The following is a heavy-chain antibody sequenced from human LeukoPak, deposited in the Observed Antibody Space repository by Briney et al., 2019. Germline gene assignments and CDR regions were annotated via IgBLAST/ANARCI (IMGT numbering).Heavy chain of an antibody. CDR3: ARSPLTYYYDSSGYLDY. CDR1: GFTFSSYS. D-gene: IGHD3-22*01. V-gene: IGHV3-21*01. CDR2: ISSSSSYI. J-gene: IGHJ4*02. Sequence: GGSLRLSCAASGFTFSSYSMNWVRQAPGKGLEWVSSISSSSSYIYYADSVKGRFTISRDNAENSLYLQMNSLRAEDTAVYYCARSPLTYYYDSSGYLDYWGQGTLVTVSS.